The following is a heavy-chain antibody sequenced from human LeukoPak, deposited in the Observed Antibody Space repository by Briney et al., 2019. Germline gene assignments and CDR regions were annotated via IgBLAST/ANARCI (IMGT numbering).Heavy chain of an antibody. J-gene: IGHJ4*02. D-gene: IGHD2-15*01. CDR2: IYHSGST. Sequence: PSGTLSLTCAVSGASIISINWWNWVRQPPGKGLEWIGEIYHSGSTNYNPSLKSRLTMSVDKSKNQFSLKLTSVTAADTAVYYCTGYCSGGSCRDYWGPGTLVTVSS. V-gene: IGHV4-4*02. CDR1: GASIISINW. CDR3: TGYCSGGSCRDY.